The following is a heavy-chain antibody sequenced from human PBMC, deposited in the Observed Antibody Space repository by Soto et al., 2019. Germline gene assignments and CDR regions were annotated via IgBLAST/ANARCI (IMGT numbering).Heavy chain of an antibody. J-gene: IGHJ4*02. CDR1: GDSDSSNSAA. CDR2: TYYRSKWYN. Sequence: SQTPSLTCAISGDSDSSNSAAWNWIRQSPSRGLEWLGRTYYRSKWYNDYAVSVKSRITINPDTSKNQFSLQLNSVTPEAAAVYYCARDVSVVGGSYFDYWGQGALVPVSS. V-gene: IGHV6-1*01. CDR3: ARDVSVVGGSYFDY. D-gene: IGHD1-26*01.